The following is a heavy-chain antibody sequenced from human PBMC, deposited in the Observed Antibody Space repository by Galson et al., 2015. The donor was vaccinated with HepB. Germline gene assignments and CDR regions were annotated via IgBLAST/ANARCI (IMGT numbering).Heavy chain of an antibody. CDR1: GFTFSSYA. V-gene: IGHV3-30*04. CDR3: ARDIGIAVAGNGMDV. Sequence: SLRLSCAASGFTFSSYAMHWVRQAPGKGLEWVAVISYDGSNKYYADSVKGRFTISRDNSKNTLYLQMNSLRAEDTAVYYCARDIGIAVAGNGMDVWGQGTTVTVSS. CDR2: ISYDGSNK. J-gene: IGHJ6*02. D-gene: IGHD6-19*01.